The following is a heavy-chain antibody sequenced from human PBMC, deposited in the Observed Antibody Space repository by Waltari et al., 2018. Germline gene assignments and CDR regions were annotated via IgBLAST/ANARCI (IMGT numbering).Heavy chain of an antibody. CDR2: ISGSVGST. Sequence: EVQLLESGGGLVQPGGSLGLYCAASGFTFSTYAMNWVRQAPGRGLEWFSTISGSVGSTYYADSVKGRFTISRDNSKNTQYLQMNSLRAEDSAVYYCAKDRLYYGMDVWGQGTTVTVSS. CDR3: AKDRLYYGMDV. J-gene: IGHJ6*02. CDR1: GFTFSTYA. V-gene: IGHV3-23*01.